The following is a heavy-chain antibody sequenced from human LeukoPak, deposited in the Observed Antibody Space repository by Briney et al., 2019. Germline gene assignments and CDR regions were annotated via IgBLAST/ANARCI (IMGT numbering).Heavy chain of an antibody. J-gene: IGHJ4*02. Sequence: PGGSLRLSCAASGFTFSSYAMSWVRQAPGKGLEWVSAISGSGGSTYYADSVKGRFTISRDNSKNTLYLQMNSLRAEGTAVYYCAKDLLDDYGGTYYFDYWGQGTLVTVSS. CDR2: ISGSGGST. D-gene: IGHD4-23*01. V-gene: IGHV3-23*01. CDR1: GFTFSSYA. CDR3: AKDLLDDYGGTYYFDY.